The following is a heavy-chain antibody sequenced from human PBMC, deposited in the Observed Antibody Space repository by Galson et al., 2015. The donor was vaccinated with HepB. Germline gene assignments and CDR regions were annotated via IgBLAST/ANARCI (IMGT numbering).Heavy chain of an antibody. CDR3: AKDVTSSSVWYFDL. D-gene: IGHD6-6*01. J-gene: IGHJ2*01. CDR1: GFTFSSYA. V-gene: IGHV3-23*01. CDR2: FSGIGGGI. Sequence: SLRLSCAASGFTFSSYAMSWVRQAPGKGLEWVSGFSGIGGGIYYADSVTGRFTISRDNSKNTLYLQMNSLRAEDTAVYYCAKDVTSSSVWYFDLWGRGTLVTVSS.